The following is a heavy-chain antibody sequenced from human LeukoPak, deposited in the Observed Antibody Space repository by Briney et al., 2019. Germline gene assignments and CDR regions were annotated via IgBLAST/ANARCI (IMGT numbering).Heavy chain of an antibody. D-gene: IGHD6-13*01. Sequence: SETLSLTCTVSGGSISSGDYFWRWIRKPPGKGLEWIGYIYYSGRTNYHPTLKNRVTISVDTPKNQFSLTLSSVTAADTAVYYCARETAAGANWFDPWGQGTLVTVSS. V-gene: IGHV4-61*08. CDR3: ARETAAGANWFDP. J-gene: IGHJ5*02. CDR2: IYYSGRT. CDR1: GGSISSGDYF.